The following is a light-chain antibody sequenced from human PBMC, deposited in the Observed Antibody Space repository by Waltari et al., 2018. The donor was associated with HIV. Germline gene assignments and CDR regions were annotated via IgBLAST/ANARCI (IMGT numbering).Light chain of an antibody. CDR2: RNN. CDR1: TSNIGSND. V-gene: IGLV1-47*01. Sequence: SVLTQPPSASGTPGQRVTISCSGSTSNIGSNDVFWYQHLQGAAPTLLIQRNNQRPSGFPDRFSGSTSGTSASLAISGLRSEDEADYYCVAWDDSLRGVLFGGGTKVAVL. J-gene: IGLJ2*01. CDR3: VAWDDSLRGVL.